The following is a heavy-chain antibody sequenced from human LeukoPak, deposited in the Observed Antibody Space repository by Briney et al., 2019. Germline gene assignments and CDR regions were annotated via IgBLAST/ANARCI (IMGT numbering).Heavy chain of an antibody. CDR1: GFTFSSYS. J-gene: IGHJ4*02. D-gene: IGHD3-22*01. Sequence: GGSLRLSCAASGFTFSSYSMNWGRQAPGKGVEWGSYISSSSSTIYYADSVKGRFTISRDNAKNSLYLQMNNLRADDTAVYYCARDDYDSSTPYYFDYWSQGCLVTVSS. CDR3: ARDDYDSSTPYYFDY. CDR2: ISSSSSTI. V-gene: IGHV3-48*01.